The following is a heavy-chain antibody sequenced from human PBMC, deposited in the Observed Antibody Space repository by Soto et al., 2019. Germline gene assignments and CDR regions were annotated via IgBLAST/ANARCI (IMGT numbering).Heavy chain of an antibody. CDR2: ISAYNGNA. CDR3: ARAAYSYGTAYLSYYYGMDV. Sequence: ASVKVSCKASGYTFTSYGISWVRQAPGQGLEWMGGISAYNGNANYAQKLQGRVTITADKSTSTAYMELSSLRSEDTAVYYCARAAYSYGTAYLSYYYGMDVWGQGTTVTVSS. D-gene: IGHD5-18*01. J-gene: IGHJ6*02. V-gene: IGHV1-18*01. CDR1: GYTFTSYG.